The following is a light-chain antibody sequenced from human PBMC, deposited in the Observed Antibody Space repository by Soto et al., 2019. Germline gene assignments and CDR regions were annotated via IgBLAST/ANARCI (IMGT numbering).Light chain of an antibody. CDR1: SSNVGSNY. V-gene: IGLV1-47*01. J-gene: IGLJ3*02. Sequence: QSVLTQPPSASGTPGQRVTISCSGSSSNVGSNYVYWYQQVPGTAPLRLMHWEGQRPSGVPDRCSGSKTCTSASLAISCRRSDAEADDYFATWDDGRSGVVFGGGTKLTVL. CDR2: WEG. CDR3: ATWDDGRSGVV.